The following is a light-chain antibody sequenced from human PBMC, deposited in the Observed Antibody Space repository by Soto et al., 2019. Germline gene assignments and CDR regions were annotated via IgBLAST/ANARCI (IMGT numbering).Light chain of an antibody. Sequence: EIVLTQSPGTVSLSPGERATLSCRASQSVSSNYLAWYQQKPGQAPRLLIYGASSRATGIPDRFSGSGSGSDFTLTISRLEPEDFAVYYCQQYGSSPRTFGQGTKVEI. CDR2: GAS. CDR1: QSVSSNY. J-gene: IGKJ1*01. CDR3: QQYGSSPRT. V-gene: IGKV3-20*01.